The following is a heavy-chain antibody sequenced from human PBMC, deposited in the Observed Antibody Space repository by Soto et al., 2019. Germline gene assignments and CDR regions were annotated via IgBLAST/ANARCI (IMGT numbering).Heavy chain of an antibody. Sequence: QVQLVESGGGVVQPGRSLRLSCAASGFTFSSLGMHWVRQAPGKGLEWVAIISNDGSSTYYADSVKGRFTISRDNSKNNPDLQLNIQRNEDRAIYYGVKEIGDSNDYPLDYWGQGTLVTVSS. CDR1: GFTFSSLG. CDR3: VKEIGDSNDYPLDY. D-gene: IGHD3-16*01. CDR2: ISNDGSST. J-gene: IGHJ4*02. V-gene: IGHV3-30*18.